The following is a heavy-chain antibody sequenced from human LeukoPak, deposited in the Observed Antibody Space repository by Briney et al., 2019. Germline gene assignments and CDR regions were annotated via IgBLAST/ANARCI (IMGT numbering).Heavy chain of an antibody. Sequence: PGESLKISCQASGYTFVNYWIAWVRQMPGKGLEWMGIVYSAGSETRYGPSFQGHVTISPDDSSRAPYLQWNRLNAPDTAIYFGIADNWDEAPCFDLWGQGTMVTVSS. V-gene: IGHV5-51*03. CDR2: VYSAGSET. CDR3: IADNWDEAPCFDL. J-gene: IGHJ3*01. D-gene: IGHD1-1*01. CDR1: GYTFVNYW.